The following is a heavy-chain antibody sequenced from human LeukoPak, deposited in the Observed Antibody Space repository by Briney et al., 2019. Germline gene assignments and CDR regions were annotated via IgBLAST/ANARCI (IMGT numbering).Heavy chain of an antibody. CDR3: ARGWYSSSWYSGYNWFDP. CDR1: GGSFSGYY. CDR2: INHSGST. V-gene: IGHV4-34*01. Sequence: SETLSLTCAVYGGSFSGYYWSWIRQPPGKGLEWIGEINHSGSTNYNPSLKSRVTISVDTSKNQFSLKLSSVTAADTAVYYCARGWYSSSWYSGYNWFDPWGQGTLVTVSS. D-gene: IGHD6-13*01. J-gene: IGHJ5*02.